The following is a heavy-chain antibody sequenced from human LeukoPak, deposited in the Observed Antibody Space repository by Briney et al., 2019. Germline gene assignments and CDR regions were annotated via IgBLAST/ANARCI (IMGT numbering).Heavy chain of an antibody. J-gene: IGHJ4*02. Sequence: PGGSLRLSCAASGFTFSSYAMSWVRQAPGKGLEWVSAISGSGGSTYYAGSVKGWFTISRDNSKNTLYLQMNSLRAEDTAVYYCAKDREVTMVRGVYFDYWGQGTLVTVSS. CDR2: ISGSGGST. CDR3: AKDREVTMVRGVYFDY. CDR1: GFTFSSYA. V-gene: IGHV3-23*01. D-gene: IGHD3-10*01.